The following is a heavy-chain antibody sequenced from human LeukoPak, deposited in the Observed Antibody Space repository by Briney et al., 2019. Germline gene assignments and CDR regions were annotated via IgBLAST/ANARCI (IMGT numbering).Heavy chain of an antibody. D-gene: IGHD5-12*01. CDR1: GGSFSDYY. V-gene: IGHV4-34*01. CDR2: INHSGST. J-gene: IGHJ4*02. Sequence: SETLSLTYAVYGGSFSDYYWSWIRQPPGKGLEWIGEINHSGSTNYNPSLKSRVTISVDTSKNQFSLKLSSVTAADTAVYYCARVQTYIGYEDFDSWGQGTLVTVSS. CDR3: ARVQTYIGYEDFDS.